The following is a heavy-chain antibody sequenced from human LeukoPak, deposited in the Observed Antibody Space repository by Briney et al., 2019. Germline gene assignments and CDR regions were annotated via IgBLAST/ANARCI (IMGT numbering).Heavy chain of an antibody. CDR2: ISYDGSNK. J-gene: IGHJ3*02. CDR3: VRPPDDFWSGYYEGTAFDI. Sequence: PGGSLRLSFAASGFTFSSYSMNWVRQAPGKGLEWVAVISYDGSNKYYADFVKGRFTISRDNFENALYLQMSTLRPDDTAVYYCVRPPDDFWSGYYEGTAFDIWGQGTMVTVSS. CDR1: GFTFSSYS. D-gene: IGHD3-3*01. V-gene: IGHV3-30*03.